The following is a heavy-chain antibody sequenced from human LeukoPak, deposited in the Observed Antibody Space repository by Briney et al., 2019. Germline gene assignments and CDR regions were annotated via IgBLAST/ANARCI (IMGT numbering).Heavy chain of an antibody. D-gene: IGHD1-26*01. V-gene: IGHV3-23*01. CDR3: AKKAQYNGNYPLDY. Sequence: GGSLRPSCAASGFTFTSYSMSWVRQAPGKGLEWVSGTSDRGDYTYYADSVKGRFTISRDNSKNTLYLQMNSLRAEDTALYFCAKKAQYNGNYPLDYWGQGTLVTASS. CDR1: GFTFTSYS. CDR2: TSDRGDYT. J-gene: IGHJ4*02.